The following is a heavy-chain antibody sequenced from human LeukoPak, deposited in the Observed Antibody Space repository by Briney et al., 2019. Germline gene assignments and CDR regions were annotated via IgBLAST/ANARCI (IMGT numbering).Heavy chain of an antibody. CDR1: GFTFYDYG. CDR2: INWNGGTT. V-gene: IGHV3-20*04. Sequence: GGSLRLSCAASGFTFYDYGMSWVGQAPGKGLEWVSGINWNGGTTGYADSVKGRFTISRDNAKNSLYLQMNSPRAEDTALYYCAREGSGSPHYGMDVWGQGTTVTVSS. J-gene: IGHJ6*02. D-gene: IGHD3-10*01. CDR3: AREGSGSPHYGMDV.